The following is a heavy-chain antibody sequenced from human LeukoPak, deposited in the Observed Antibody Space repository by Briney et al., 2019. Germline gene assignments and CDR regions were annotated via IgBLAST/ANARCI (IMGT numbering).Heavy chain of an antibody. CDR2: INANSGGT. CDR3: ARDLTGYDDF. V-gene: IGHV1-2*02. J-gene: IGHJ4*02. D-gene: IGHD5-12*01. CDR1: GYTFTGYY. Sequence: GGSVNVSCKPSGYTFTGYYIHWVRQAPGEGVEWMGWINANSGGTNYAQKFQDRITMTRATSISTPHMELNRLISDDTAIYYCARDLTGYDDFWGQGTLVTVSS.